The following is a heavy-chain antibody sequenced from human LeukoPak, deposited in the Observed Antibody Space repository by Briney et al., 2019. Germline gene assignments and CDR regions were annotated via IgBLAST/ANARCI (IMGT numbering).Heavy chain of an antibody. CDR3: AKHLTATNTYIFFGWDV. V-gene: IGHV3-9*01. CDR1: GYRFNDYG. D-gene: IGHD1-26*01. Sequence: GGSLRLSCAATGYRFNDYGMHWVRQPPGKGLEWVSAINWNGGGTYYADSVKGRFTIFRDNAKNSLYLQLSSLRPEDTALYYCAKHLTATNTYIFFGWDVWGQGLLVTVSS. CDR2: INWNGGGT. J-gene: IGHJ6*02.